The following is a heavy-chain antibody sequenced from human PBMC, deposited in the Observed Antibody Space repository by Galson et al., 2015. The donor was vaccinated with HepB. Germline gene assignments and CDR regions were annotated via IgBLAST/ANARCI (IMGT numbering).Heavy chain of an antibody. D-gene: IGHD2-15*01. J-gene: IGHJ5*02. V-gene: IGHV4-34*01. CDR3: ARALCGGSCLSWFDP. Sequence: SETLSLTCAVYGGSFSGSYWSWIRQPPGKGLEWIGEINHSGSTNYNPSLKSRVTISVDTSKNQFSLKLSSVTAADTAVYYCARALCGGSCLSWFDPWGQGTLVTVSS. CDR2: INHSGST. CDR1: GGSFSGSY.